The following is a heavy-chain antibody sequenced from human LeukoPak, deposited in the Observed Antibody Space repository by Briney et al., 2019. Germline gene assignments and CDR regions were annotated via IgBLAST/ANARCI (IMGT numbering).Heavy chain of an antibody. D-gene: IGHD4-17*01. CDR1: GFTFSSYS. V-gene: IGHV3-21*01. CDR2: ISSSGSYI. CDR3: ATLPGPYGDYVAHFDY. J-gene: IGHJ4*02. Sequence: GGTLRLSCAASGFTFSSYSMNWVRQAPGKGLEWVSSISSSGSYIYYADSAKGRFTISRDNAKNSLYLQMNSLRAEDTAVYYCATLPGPYGDYVAHFDYWGQGTLVTVSS.